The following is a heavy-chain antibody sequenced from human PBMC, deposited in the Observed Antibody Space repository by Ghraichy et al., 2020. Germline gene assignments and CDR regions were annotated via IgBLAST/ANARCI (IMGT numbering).Heavy chain of an antibody. CDR2: INHSGST. V-gene: IGHV4-34*01. CDR3: ARGLGIAAPEFYY. D-gene: IGHD6-25*01. Sequence: SETLSLTCAVYGGSFSGYYWSWIRQPPGKGLEWIGEINHSGSTNYNPSLKSRVTISVDTSKNQFSLKLSSVTAADTAVYYCARGLGIAAPEFYYWGQGTLVTVSS. CDR1: GGSFSGYY. J-gene: IGHJ4*02.